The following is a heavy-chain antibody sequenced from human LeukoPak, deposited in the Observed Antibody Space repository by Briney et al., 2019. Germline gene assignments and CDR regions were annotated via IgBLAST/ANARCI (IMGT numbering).Heavy chain of an antibody. D-gene: IGHD3-22*01. Sequence: GASVKVSCKASGYTFTSYGISWVRQAPGQGLEWMGWIIAYNGNTNYAQKPQGRVTMTTDTSTSTAYMELRSLRSDDTAVYYCAREGYYDSSGYTDAFDIWGQGTMVTVSS. CDR3: AREGYYDSSGYTDAFDI. J-gene: IGHJ3*02. CDR2: IIAYNGNT. V-gene: IGHV1-18*01. CDR1: GYTFTSYG.